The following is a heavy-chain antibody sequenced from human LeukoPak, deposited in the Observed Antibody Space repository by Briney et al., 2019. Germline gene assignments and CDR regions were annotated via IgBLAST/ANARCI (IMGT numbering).Heavy chain of an antibody. D-gene: IGHD3-9*01. V-gene: IGHV1-69*05. CDR3: ARSPPDILTGYYNHYFDY. CDR2: ITPIFGTA. J-gene: IGHJ4*02. CDR1: GGTFSSYA. Sequence: ASVKVSCKASGGTFSSYAISWVRQAPGQGLEWMGGITPIFGTANYAQKFQGRVTITTDESTSTAYMELSSLRSEDTAVYYCARSPPDILTGYYNHYFDYWGQGTLVTVSS.